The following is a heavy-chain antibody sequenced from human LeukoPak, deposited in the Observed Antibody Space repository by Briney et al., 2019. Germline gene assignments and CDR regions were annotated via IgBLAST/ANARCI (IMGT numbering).Heavy chain of an antibody. J-gene: IGHJ4*02. Sequence: SETLSLTCTVSGGSFRGDYYWAWIRQPPGKGLEWIGSIYSGGRIYYNPSLKSRVSISIDTSNNDLSLKVTSVTAADTAVYYCSRVISGDGYPAHFGYWGQGTLAIVSS. CDR2: IYSGGRI. V-gene: IGHV4-39*07. CDR1: GGSFRGDYY. CDR3: SRVISGDGYPAHFGY. D-gene: IGHD5-24*01.